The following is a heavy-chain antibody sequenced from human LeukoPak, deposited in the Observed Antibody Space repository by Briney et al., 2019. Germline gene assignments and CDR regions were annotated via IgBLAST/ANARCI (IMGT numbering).Heavy chain of an antibody. Sequence: GGTLRLSCAASGCTFSSYWMSWVRQAPGKGLEWVANIKQDGSEKYYVDSVKGRFTISRDTAKNSLYLQMNSLRAEDTAVYYCARARRYLGYCSGGSCYGYFDYWGQGTLVTVSS. V-gene: IGHV3-7*01. J-gene: IGHJ4*02. CDR3: ARARRYLGYCSGGSCYGYFDY. CDR1: GCTFSSYW. CDR2: IKQDGSEK. D-gene: IGHD2-15*01.